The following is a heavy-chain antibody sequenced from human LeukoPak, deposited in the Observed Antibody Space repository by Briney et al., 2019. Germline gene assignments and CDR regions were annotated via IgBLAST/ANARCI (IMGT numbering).Heavy chain of an antibody. V-gene: IGHV4-61*02. D-gene: IGHD2-8*01. Sequence: SETLSLTCTVSGDSISSGIYYWSWIRQPAGKGLEWIGRIYTSGRTNYNPSPKSRITISVDTSKNQFSLKLSSVTAADTAVYYCARDSCTNGVCYANWFDPWGQGTLVTVSS. CDR2: IYTSGRT. J-gene: IGHJ5*02. CDR1: GDSISSGIYY. CDR3: ARDSCTNGVCYANWFDP.